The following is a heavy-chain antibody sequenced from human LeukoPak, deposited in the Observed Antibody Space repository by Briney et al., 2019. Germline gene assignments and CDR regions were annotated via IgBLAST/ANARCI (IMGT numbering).Heavy chain of an antibody. CDR3: ATRAEGYYYGSGSYYGMDV. D-gene: IGHD3-10*01. CDR1: GFTVSSNY. J-gene: IGHJ6*02. V-gene: IGHV3-66*01. CDR2: IYSDGTT. Sequence: GGSLRLSCAASGFTVSSNYMSWVRQAPGKGLEWVSLIYSDGTTYYADSVKGRFTTSRDNSKNTLYLQMDSLRAEDTAVYFCATRAEGYYYGSGSYYGMDVWGQGTTVTVSS.